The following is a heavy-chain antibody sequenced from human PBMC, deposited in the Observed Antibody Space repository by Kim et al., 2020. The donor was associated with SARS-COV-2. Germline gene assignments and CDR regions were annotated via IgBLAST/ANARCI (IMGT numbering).Heavy chain of an antibody. V-gene: IGHV4-31*03. D-gene: IGHD5-18*01. CDR3: WGGRGYTYGHGYFDL. Sequence: SETLSLTCTVSGGSISSGGYYWSWIRQHPGKGLEWIGYIYYSGSTYYNPSLKSRVTISVDTPKNQFSLKRSSGIAADTAWYYCWGGRGYTYGHGYFDLGG. J-gene: IGHJ2*01. CDR1: GGSISSGGYY. CDR2: IYYSGST.